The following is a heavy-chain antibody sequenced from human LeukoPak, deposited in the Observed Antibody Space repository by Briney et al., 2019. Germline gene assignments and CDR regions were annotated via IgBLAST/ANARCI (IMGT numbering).Heavy chain of an antibody. D-gene: IGHD3-22*01. V-gene: IGHV3-23*01. CDR2: ISGSGGST. CDR3: AKAPMIVVVNFDY. J-gene: IGHJ4*02. Sequence: GGSLRLSCAASGFTFSSYAMSWVRQAPGKGLEWVSAISGSGGSTYYADSVKGWFTISRDNSKNTLYLQMNSLRAEDTAVYYCAKAPMIVVVNFDYWGQGTLVTVSS. CDR1: GFTFSSYA.